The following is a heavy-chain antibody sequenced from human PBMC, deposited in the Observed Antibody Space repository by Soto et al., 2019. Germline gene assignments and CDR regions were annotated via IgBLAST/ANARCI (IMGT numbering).Heavy chain of an antibody. Sequence: GESLKISCKASGYSFTTYWSAWVRQMHGKGLEWMGIINPGDSDIRYSPSFQGQVTISADNSMSTAYLQWSSLKASDTAMYYCARHEQFYYYYYGMDVWGQGTAVTVSS. D-gene: IGHD4-4*01. CDR2: INPGDSDI. CDR3: ARHEQFYYYYYGMDV. CDR1: GYSFTTYW. V-gene: IGHV5-51*01. J-gene: IGHJ6*02.